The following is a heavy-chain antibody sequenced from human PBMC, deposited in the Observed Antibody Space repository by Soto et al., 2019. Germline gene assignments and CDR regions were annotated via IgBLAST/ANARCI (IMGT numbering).Heavy chain of an antibody. J-gene: IGHJ6*03. CDR3: AKMVRGSNIDYYHYMDV. CDR1: GYTFTSHG. Sequence: ASVKVSCKASGYTFTSHGISWVRQANGQGLEWMGWISAYNGDTNYAQKLQGRVTVTTDRSTSTAYLELRSLRSEDTAVYYCAKMVRGSNIDYYHYMDVWGKGATVTVSS. V-gene: IGHV1-18*01. D-gene: IGHD3-10*01. CDR2: ISAYNGDT.